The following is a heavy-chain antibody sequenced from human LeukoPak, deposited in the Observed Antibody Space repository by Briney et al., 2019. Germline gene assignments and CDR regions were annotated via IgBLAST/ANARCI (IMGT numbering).Heavy chain of an antibody. CDR3: ARDRVVAATRGRVSSALGY. V-gene: IGHV1-46*01. CDR1: GYTFTSYY. CDR2: INPSGGST. Sequence: ASVKVSCKASGYTFTSYYMHWVRQAPGQGLEWMGIINPSGGSTSYAQKFQGRVTMTRDMSTSTVYMELSSLRSEDTAVYYCARDRVVAATRGRVSSALGYWGQGTLVTVSS. J-gene: IGHJ4*02. D-gene: IGHD2-15*01.